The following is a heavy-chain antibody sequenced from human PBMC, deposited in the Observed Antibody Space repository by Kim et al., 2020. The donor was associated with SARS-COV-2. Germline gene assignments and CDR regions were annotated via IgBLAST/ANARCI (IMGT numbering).Heavy chain of an antibody. CDR3: AALQWLVRGDFDT. Sequence: NYNPSLKSRVTISVDRFQNHFSLKLTSVTSADTAVYYCAALQWLVRGDFDTWGQGTLVTVSS. J-gene: IGHJ4*02. D-gene: IGHD6-19*01. V-gene: IGHV4-4*02.